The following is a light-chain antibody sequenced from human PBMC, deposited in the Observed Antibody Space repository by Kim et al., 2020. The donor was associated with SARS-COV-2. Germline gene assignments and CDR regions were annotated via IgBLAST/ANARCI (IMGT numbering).Light chain of an antibody. CDR3: QQYDTSPRT. Sequence: FPAESATLSCSASQRVISNYLAWYQQKPGQAPRLLIYGASSRATGIPDRFSGSGSGTDFTLTISRLEPEDFAVYYCQQYDTSPRTFGQGTKVDIK. V-gene: IGKV3-20*01. CDR1: QRVISNY. CDR2: GAS. J-gene: IGKJ1*01.